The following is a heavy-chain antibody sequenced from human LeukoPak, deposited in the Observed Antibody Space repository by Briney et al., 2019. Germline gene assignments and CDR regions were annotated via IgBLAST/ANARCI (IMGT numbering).Heavy chain of an antibody. CDR2: IWYDGNNK. D-gene: IGHD6-13*01. CDR1: GVTFSSYG. Sequence: PGGSLRLSCVASGVTFSSYGMHWVRQAPGKGLEWVAVIWYDGNNKYYADSVKGRFTISRDNSKNTVYLQMNSLRAEDTAVYYCAKYSSSWSQYNWLDPWGQGTLVTVSS. CDR3: AKYSSSWSQYNWLDP. J-gene: IGHJ5*02. V-gene: IGHV3-33*06.